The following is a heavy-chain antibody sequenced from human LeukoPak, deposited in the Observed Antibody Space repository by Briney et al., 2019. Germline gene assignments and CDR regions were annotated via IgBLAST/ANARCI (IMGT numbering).Heavy chain of an antibody. CDR1: GGTFSSYA. V-gene: IGHV1-69*04. Sequence: SVKVSCKASGGTFSSYAISWVRQAPGQGLEWMGRIIPILGIANYAQKFQGRVTITADKSTSTAYMELSSLRSEDTAVYYCARALRLVRDAFDIWGQGTMVTVSS. D-gene: IGHD3-9*01. CDR3: ARALRLVRDAFDI. CDR2: IIPILGIA. J-gene: IGHJ3*02.